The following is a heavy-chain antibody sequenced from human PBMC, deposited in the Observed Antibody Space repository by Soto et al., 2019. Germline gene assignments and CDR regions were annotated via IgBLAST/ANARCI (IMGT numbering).Heavy chain of an antibody. CDR3: ARDQGGSYDSWFVP. CDR1: FTSSTYS. J-gene: IGHJ5*02. D-gene: IGHD1-26*01. Sequence: EVQLVESGGGLVKPGGSLRLSCAFTSSTYSLNWVRQAPGKGLEWVSSISSSSSYIKYADSVKGRFTISRDNAKNSLYLQMNSLRAEDTAVYYCARDQGGSYDSWFVPWGQGTLVTVSS. CDR2: ISSSSSYI. V-gene: IGHV3-21*01.